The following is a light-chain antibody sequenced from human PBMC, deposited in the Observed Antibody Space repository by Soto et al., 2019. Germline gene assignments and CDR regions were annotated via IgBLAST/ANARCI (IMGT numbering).Light chain of an antibody. V-gene: IGKV3-15*01. CDR2: GAS. CDR1: PTGNNT. Sequence: EIVLTQSPGTLCLSSGERATLSCWDSPTGNNTLAWYQQKLGQAPRVLIYGASTXVTGIPARFSGSGSGTEFTLTISSLHSEDFAVYYWQQDKNGWTFGQGTKVDIK. J-gene: IGKJ1*01. CDR3: QQDKNGWT.